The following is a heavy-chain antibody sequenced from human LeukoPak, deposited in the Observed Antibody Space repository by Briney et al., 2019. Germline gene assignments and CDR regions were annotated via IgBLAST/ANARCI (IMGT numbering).Heavy chain of an antibody. V-gene: IGHV3-30-3*01. J-gene: IGHJ4*02. CDR1: GFTFSSYA. CDR2: ISYDGSNK. D-gene: IGHD3-22*01. Sequence: PGRSLRLSCAASGFTFSSYAMHWVRQAPGKGLEWVAVISYDGSNKYYADSVKGRFTISRDNSKNTLYLQMNSLRAEDTAVYYCAKKGFPNTMSPHRYYFDYWGQGTLVTVSS. CDR3: AKKGFPNTMSPHRYYFDY.